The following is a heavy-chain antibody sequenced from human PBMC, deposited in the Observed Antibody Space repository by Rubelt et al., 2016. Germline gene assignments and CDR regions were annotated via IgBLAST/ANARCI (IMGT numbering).Heavy chain of an antibody. Sequence: SGSTYYNPSLKSRVTISVDTSKNQFSLKLSSVTAADTAVYYCASVLGLSSSGWYVDYWGQGTLVTVSS. J-gene: IGHJ4*02. V-gene: IGHV4-39*07. CDR2: SGST. D-gene: IGHD6-19*01. CDR3: ASVLGLSSSGWYVDY.